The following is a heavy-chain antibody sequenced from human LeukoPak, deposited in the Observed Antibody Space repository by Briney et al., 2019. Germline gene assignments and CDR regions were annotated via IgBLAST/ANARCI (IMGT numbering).Heavy chain of an antibody. CDR3: ARPRWFGELGAFDAFDI. CDR1: GYTFTSYH. CDR2: IKPSGGST. D-gene: IGHD3-10*01. J-gene: IGHJ3*02. Sequence: GDSVKVSCKASGYTFTSYHMHWVRQAPGQGLEWMGIIKPSGGSTSYAQKFQGRVIMTRDMSTSTVYMELSSLRSEDTAVYYCARPRWFGELGAFDAFDIWGQGTMVTVSS. V-gene: IGHV1-46*01.